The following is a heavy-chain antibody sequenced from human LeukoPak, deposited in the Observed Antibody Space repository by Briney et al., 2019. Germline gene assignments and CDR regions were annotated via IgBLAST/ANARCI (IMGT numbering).Heavy chain of an antibody. Sequence: SETLSLTCAVYGGSFSGYYWSWIRQPPGKGLEWIGEINHSGSTNYNPSLKSRVTISVDTSKNQFSLKLSSVTAEDTAVYYCARVPRTPGDWFFDLWGRGTLVTVSS. J-gene: IGHJ2*01. D-gene: IGHD1-14*01. CDR1: GGSFSGYY. CDR3: ARVPRTPGDWFFDL. CDR2: INHSGST. V-gene: IGHV4-34*01.